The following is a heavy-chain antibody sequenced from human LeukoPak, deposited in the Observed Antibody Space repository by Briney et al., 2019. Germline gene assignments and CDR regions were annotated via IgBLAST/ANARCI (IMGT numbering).Heavy chain of an antibody. CDR2: IRYDGSNK. Sequence: GGSLRLSCAASGFTFNNFAMHWVRQAPGKGLEWVGFIRYDGSNKYYTDSVRGRFTISRDNSKNTLYLQMNSLRAEDTAMYYCAKGKGDGYNFILDYWGQGTRVTVSS. V-gene: IGHV3-30*02. CDR1: GFTFNNFA. D-gene: IGHD5-24*01. J-gene: IGHJ4*02. CDR3: AKGKGDGYNFILDY.